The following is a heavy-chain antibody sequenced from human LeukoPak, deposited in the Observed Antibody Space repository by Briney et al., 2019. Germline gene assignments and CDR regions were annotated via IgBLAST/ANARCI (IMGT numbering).Heavy chain of an antibody. J-gene: IGHJ5*02. CDR1: GGSISGYY. CDR2: IYYTGST. Sequence: PSETLSLTCTVSGGSISGYYWSWIPQPPGKGLEWIAFIYYTGSTNYNPSLKSRVTISVDTSKTQFSLKLTSVTAADTAVYYCARGGTGKANWFDPWGQGTLVTVSS. CDR3: ARGGTGKANWFDP. V-gene: IGHV4-59*01. D-gene: IGHD1-1*01.